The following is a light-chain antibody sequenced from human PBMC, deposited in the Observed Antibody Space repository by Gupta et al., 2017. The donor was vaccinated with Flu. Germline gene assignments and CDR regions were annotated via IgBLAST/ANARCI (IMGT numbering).Light chain of an antibody. CDR1: QILVHSNGNTY. CDR3: VQGECCPCA. V-gene: IGKV2-30*02. J-gene: IGKJ2*02. CDR2: NVS. Sequence: TIGQSACYYCGSSQILVHSNGNTYLNWFQQRPAQTPRRLIYNVSNRWYQSPDKFTVRGELSEFTLDIISVEGQDVVLYYTVQGECCPCAFGQGTKVEI.